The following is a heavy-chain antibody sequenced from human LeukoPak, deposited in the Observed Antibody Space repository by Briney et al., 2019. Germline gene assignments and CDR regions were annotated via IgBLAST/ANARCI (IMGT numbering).Heavy chain of an antibody. D-gene: IGHD3-9*01. CDR1: GFTFSSYS. CDR2: ISWNSGSI. J-gene: IGHJ4*02. V-gene: IGHV3-48*04. CDR3: ARDYHDILTGYSPTPDY. Sequence: GGSLRLSCAASGFTFSSYSMNWVRQAPGKGMEWVSGISWNSGSIGYADSVKGRFTISRDNAKNSLYLQMNSLRAEDTAVYYCARDYHDILTGYSPTPDYWGQGTLVTVSS.